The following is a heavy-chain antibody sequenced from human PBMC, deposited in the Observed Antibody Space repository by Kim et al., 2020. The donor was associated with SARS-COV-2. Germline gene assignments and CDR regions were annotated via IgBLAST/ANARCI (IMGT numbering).Heavy chain of an antibody. D-gene: IGHD3-10*01. V-gene: IGHV1-69*13. J-gene: IGHJ6*02. Sequence: SVKVSCKASGGTFSSYAISWVRQAPGQGLEWMGGIIPIFGTANYAQKFQGRVTITADESTSTAYMELSSLRSEDTAVYYCASCYMVRGVIRWYGMDVWGQGTTVTVSS. CDR1: GGTFSSYA. CDR3: ASCYMVRGVIRWYGMDV. CDR2: IIPIFGTA.